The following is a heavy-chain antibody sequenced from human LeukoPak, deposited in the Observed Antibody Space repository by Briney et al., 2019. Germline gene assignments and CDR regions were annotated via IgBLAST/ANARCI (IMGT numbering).Heavy chain of an antibody. Sequence: ASVKVSCKASGYTFTGYYMHWVRQAPGQGLEWMGWINPNSGGTNYAQKFQGRVTMTRDTSISTAYMELNRLRSDDTAVYYCARVDIAARVPDYWGQGTLVTVSS. D-gene: IGHD6-6*01. CDR3: ARVDIAARVPDY. CDR2: INPNSGGT. V-gene: IGHV1-2*02. J-gene: IGHJ4*02. CDR1: GYTFTGYY.